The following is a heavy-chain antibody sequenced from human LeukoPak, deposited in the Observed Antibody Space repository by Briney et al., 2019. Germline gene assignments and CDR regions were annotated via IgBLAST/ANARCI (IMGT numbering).Heavy chain of an antibody. Sequence: ASETLSLTCTVSGGSISSSYWSWIRQPPGKGLEWIGYIYYSGSTNYNPSLKSRVTISVDTSKKQFSLKLSSVTAADTAVYYCARAFLVGYSPEEYFFDYWGQGTLVTVSS. J-gene: IGHJ4*02. CDR3: ARAFLVGYSPEEYFFDY. CDR2: IYYSGST. D-gene: IGHD2-15*01. V-gene: IGHV4-59*01. CDR1: GGSISSSY.